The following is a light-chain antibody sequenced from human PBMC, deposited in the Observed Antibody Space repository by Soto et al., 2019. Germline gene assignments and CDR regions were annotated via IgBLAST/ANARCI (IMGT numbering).Light chain of an antibody. CDR3: SSYTSSSTYV. J-gene: IGLJ1*01. CDR2: NVS. Sequence: QSVLTQPASVSGSPGQSITISCTGTSSDVGGYNSVSWYQQHSGKAPKLMIYNVSNRPSGVSNRFSGSKSGNTASLTISGLQAEDETDYYCSSYTSSSTYVFGTGTKVTVL. CDR1: SSDVGGYNS. V-gene: IGLV2-14*01.